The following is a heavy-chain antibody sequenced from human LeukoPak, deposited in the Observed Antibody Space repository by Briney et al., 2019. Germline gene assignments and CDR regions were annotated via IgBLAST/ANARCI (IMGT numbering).Heavy chain of an antibody. CDR1: GGSISSYY. CDR3: ARAGYSYGFYYFDY. V-gene: IGHV4-59*01. CDR2: IYYSGST. D-gene: IGHD5-18*01. J-gene: IGHJ4*02. Sequence: SETLSLTCTVSGGSISSYYWSWLRQPPGKGLEWIGYIYYSGSTNYNPSLKSRVTISVDTSKNQFSLKLSSVTAADTAVYYCARAGYSYGFYYFDYWGQGTLVTVSS.